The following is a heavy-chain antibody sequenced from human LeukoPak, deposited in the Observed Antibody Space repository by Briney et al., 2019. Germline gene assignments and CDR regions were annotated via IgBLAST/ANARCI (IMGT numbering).Heavy chain of an antibody. CDR1: GFTFSSYG. D-gene: IGHD7-27*01. Sequence: GGSLRLSCAASGFTFSSYGMHWVRQAPGKGLEWVAVISYDGSNKYYADSVKGRFTISRDNAKNTLYLQMNSLRAEDTAVYYCARADLGSCPDYWGQGTLVTVSS. CDR2: ISYDGSNK. CDR3: ARADLGSCPDY. J-gene: IGHJ4*02. V-gene: IGHV3-30*03.